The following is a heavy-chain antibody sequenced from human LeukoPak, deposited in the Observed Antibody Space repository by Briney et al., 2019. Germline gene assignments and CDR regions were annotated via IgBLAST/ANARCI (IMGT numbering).Heavy chain of an antibody. V-gene: IGHV3-30*18. CDR3: AKHLDY. J-gene: IGHJ4*02. CDR2: ISYDGSNK. CDR1: GFTFSSYG. Sequence: GGSLRLSCAASGFTFSSYGMHWVRQAPGKGLEWVAVISYDGSNKYYADSVKGRFTISRDNSKNTLYLQMNSLRAEDTAVYYCAKHLDYWGQGTLVTVSS.